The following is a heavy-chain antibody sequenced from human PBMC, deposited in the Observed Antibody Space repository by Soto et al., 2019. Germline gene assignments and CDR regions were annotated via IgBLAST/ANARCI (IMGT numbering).Heavy chain of an antibody. Sequence: SLSLTCTVSGGSISSGGYYLSWIRQHPGKGLEWIGYIYYSGSTYYNPSLKSRVTISVDTSKNQFSLKLSSVTAADTAVYYCARSVRRNSGSYRDYYGMDVWGQGTPVTVSS. CDR2: IYYSGST. V-gene: IGHV4-31*03. D-gene: IGHD1-26*01. J-gene: IGHJ6*02. CDR3: ARSVRRNSGSYRDYYGMDV. CDR1: GGSISSGGYY.